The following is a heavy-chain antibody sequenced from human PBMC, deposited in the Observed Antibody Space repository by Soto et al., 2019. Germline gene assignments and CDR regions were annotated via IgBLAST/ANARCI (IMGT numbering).Heavy chain of an antibody. J-gene: IGHJ6*01. Sequence: ASVKVSCKASGGTFSTYTIYWVRQAPGEWLEWMGMIIPLFGTEKYEQNFQDRVTITAEESTSTAYMELSSLRSEDTAVYYCARRLDDRAEDRFAIWGEGTPVTVSS. CDR1: GGTFSTYT. CDR2: IIPLFGTE. CDR3: ARRLDDRAEDRFAI. D-gene: IGHD2-21*01. V-gene: IGHV1-69*13.